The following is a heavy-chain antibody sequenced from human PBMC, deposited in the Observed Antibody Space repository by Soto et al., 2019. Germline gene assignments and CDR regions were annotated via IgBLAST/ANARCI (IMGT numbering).Heavy chain of an antibody. V-gene: IGHV3-23*01. D-gene: IGHD1-26*01. CDR2: ISGSGGDT. Sequence: PGGSLRLSCAASGLIFSDYAMSWVRQAPGKGLGCVACISGSGGDTFYADSVKGRFTISRDNSKNTLSLHMNSLRVDDTAVYFCAKDRFGIVGPVDYWGQGTLLTVSS. J-gene: IGHJ4*02. CDR1: GLIFSDYA. CDR3: AKDRFGIVGPVDY.